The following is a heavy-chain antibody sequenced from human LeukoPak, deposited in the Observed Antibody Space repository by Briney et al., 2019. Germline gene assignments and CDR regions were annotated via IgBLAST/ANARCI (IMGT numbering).Heavy chain of an antibody. CDR3: ARDRTRSTSYYGMDV. V-gene: IGHV3-11*05. J-gene: IGHJ6*02. CDR1: GFTFSDYY. CDR2: ISSSSTYT. D-gene: IGHD3-10*01. Sequence: GASLRLSCAASGFTFSDYYMSWIRQASGKGLEWDSYISSSSTYTNYADSVKGRFTISRDNAKNSLYLQMNSLRAEDTAVYYCARDRTRSTSYYGMDVWGQGTTVTVSS.